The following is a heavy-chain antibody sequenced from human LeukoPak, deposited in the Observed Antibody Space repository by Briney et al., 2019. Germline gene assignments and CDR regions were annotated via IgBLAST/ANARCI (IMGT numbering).Heavy chain of an antibody. V-gene: IGHV3-21*01. CDR3: AKEVPYSSSRYPYFDY. Sequence: GGSLRLSCAASGFTFSSYSINWVRQAPGKGLEWVSSISSSSSYIYYADSVRGRFTISRDNAKNSLYLQMNSLRAEDTAVYYCAKEVPYSSSRYPYFDYWGQGTLVTVSS. CDR2: ISSSSSYI. J-gene: IGHJ4*02. D-gene: IGHD6-13*01. CDR1: GFTFSSYS.